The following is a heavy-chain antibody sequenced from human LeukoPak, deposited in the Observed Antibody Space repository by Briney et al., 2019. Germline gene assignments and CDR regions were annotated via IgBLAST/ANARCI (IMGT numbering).Heavy chain of an antibody. CDR1: GFSFSSYG. CDR2: IWYDGSNK. V-gene: IGHV3-33*06. J-gene: IGHJ4*02. Sequence: GGSLRLSCAASGFSFSSYGMHWVRQAPGKGLEWVADIWYDGSNKYYADSVKGRFTISRDNPKNTLYLQMNSLRAEDTAVCYCAKDLRGYSYGDYWGQGTLVTVSS. D-gene: IGHD3-10*01. CDR3: AKDLRGYSYGDY.